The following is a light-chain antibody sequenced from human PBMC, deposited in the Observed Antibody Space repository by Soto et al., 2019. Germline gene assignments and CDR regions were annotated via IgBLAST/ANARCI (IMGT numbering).Light chain of an antibody. CDR1: QNVLYSSNNKNY. V-gene: IGKV4-1*01. CDR3: QQSYTTPT. J-gene: IGKJ1*01. Sequence: DIVMTQSPDSLAVSLGERATINCKSSQNVLYSSNNKNYIVWYQQKPGQPPKLLIYWASTRESGLPDRFSGSGSGTDFTLTISSLQAEDVAAYYCQQSYTTPTFGQGTKVEIK. CDR2: WAS.